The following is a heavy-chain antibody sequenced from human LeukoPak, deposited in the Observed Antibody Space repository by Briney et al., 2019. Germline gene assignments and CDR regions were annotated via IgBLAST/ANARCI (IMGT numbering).Heavy chain of an antibody. V-gene: IGHV3-33*01. CDR3: ARDHSSGWYSDYFDY. D-gene: IGHD6-19*01. Sequence: PGGSLRLSCAASGFTFSSYGMHWVRQAPGKGLEWVAVIWYDGSNKYYADSVKGRSTISRDNSKNTLYLQMNSLRAEDTAVYYCARDHSSGWYSDYFDYWGQGTLVTVSS. CDR1: GFTFSSYG. CDR2: IWYDGSNK. J-gene: IGHJ4*02.